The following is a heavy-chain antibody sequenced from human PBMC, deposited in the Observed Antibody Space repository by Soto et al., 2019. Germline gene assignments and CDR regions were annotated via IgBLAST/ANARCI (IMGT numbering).Heavy chain of an antibody. CDR1: GFTIDAYA. Sequence: EVQLVESGGGLVQPGRSLRLACAASGFTIDAYAMHWVRQAPGKGLEWVSGISWNSGSIGYEDSVKGRFTISRDNAQNTLYLQMNSLSAEDTSLYYCAKDGSGIAAAGPYYCYYMDVWGKGTTVTVSS. V-gene: IGHV3-9*01. CDR2: ISWNSGSI. CDR3: AKDGSGIAAAGPYYCYYMDV. J-gene: IGHJ6*03. D-gene: IGHD6-13*01.